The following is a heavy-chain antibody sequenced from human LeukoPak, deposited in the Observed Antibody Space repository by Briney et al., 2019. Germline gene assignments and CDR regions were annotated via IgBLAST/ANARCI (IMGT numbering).Heavy chain of an antibody. CDR3: ATESGFNDY. CDR2: INHSGRT. J-gene: IGHJ4*02. V-gene: IGHV4-34*01. Sequence: KPSETLSLTCAVYGDSFSAYYWSWIRQPPGKGLEWIGEINHSGRTNYSPSLKSRVTISVDTSNKQFSLKLSSVTAADTAVYYCATESGFNDYWGQGTLVTVSS. D-gene: IGHD3-3*01. CDR1: GDSFSAYY.